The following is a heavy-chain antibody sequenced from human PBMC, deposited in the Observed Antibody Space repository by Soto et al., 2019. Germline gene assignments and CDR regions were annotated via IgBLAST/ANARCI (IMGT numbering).Heavy chain of an antibody. Sequence: GGSLRLSCAASGFTFSSYSMNWVRQAPGKGLEWVSHITSSSSAIYYADSVKGRFTISRDNAKNSLYLQMNSLRAEDTAIYYCARGPVAAIDYWGQGILVTVSS. CDR1: GFTFSSYS. J-gene: IGHJ4*02. CDR2: ITSSSSAI. V-gene: IGHV3-48*01. CDR3: ARGPVAAIDY. D-gene: IGHD6-19*01.